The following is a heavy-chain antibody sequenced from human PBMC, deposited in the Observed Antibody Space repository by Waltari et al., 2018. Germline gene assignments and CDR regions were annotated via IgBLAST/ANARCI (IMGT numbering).Heavy chain of an antibody. D-gene: IGHD3-22*01. J-gene: IGHJ4*02. CDR1: GFTVSSNY. CDR2: IYSGGST. CDR3: ASGESGSSGYHTAFDY. Sequence: EVQLVESGGGLIQPGGSLRLSCAASGFTVSSNYMSWVRQAPGKGLEWVSVIYSGGSTYYADSVKGRFTISRDNSKNTLYLQMNSLRAEDTAVYYCASGESGSSGYHTAFDYWGQGTLVTVSS. V-gene: IGHV3-53*01.